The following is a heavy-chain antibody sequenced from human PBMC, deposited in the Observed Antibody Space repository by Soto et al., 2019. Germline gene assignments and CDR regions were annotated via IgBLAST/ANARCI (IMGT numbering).Heavy chain of an antibody. CDR3: ARGITMVRGVLLDAFDI. Sequence: QVQLVQSGAEVKKPGASVKVSCKASGYTFTGYYMHWVRQAPGQGLEWMGWINPNSGGTNYAQKFQGWVTMTRDTSISTAYMGLSRVRSDDTAVYYCARGITMVRGVLLDAFDIWGQGTMVTVSS. V-gene: IGHV1-2*04. CDR1: GYTFTGYY. J-gene: IGHJ3*02. D-gene: IGHD3-10*01. CDR2: INPNSGGT.